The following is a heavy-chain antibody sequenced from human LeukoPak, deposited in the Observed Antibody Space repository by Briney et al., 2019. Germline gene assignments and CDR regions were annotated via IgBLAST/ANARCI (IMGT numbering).Heavy chain of an antibody. Sequence: SETLSLTCTVSGGSISSYYWSWLRQPPGKGLEWIGYIYYSGSTNYNPSLKSRVTISVDTSKNQFSLKLSSVTAADTAVYYCARDRPVDYDFWSGYYDYWGQGTLVTVSS. CDR3: ARDRPVDYDFWSGYYDY. J-gene: IGHJ4*02. V-gene: IGHV4-59*01. CDR2: IYYSGST. D-gene: IGHD3-3*01. CDR1: GGSISSYY.